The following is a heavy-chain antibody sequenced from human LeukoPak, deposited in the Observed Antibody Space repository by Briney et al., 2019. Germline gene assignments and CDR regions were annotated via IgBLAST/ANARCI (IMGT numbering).Heavy chain of an antibody. D-gene: IGHD3-22*01. J-gene: IGHJ4*02. V-gene: IGHV3-23*01. CDR3: AKVTYYYGSSGDVGCFDY. CDR1: GFTFSSYA. Sequence: PGGSLRLSCAASGFTFSSYAMSWVRQAPGKGLEWVSAISGSGGSTYYADSVKGRFTISRDNSKNTLYLQMNSLRVEDTAVYYCAKVTYYYGSSGDVGCFDYWGQGTLATVSS. CDR2: ISGSGGST.